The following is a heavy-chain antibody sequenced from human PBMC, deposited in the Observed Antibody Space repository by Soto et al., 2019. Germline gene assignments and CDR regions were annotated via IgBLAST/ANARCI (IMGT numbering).Heavy chain of an antibody. D-gene: IGHD5-18*01. CDR1: GGSISSGDYY. CDR3: ARGPRVDTAMVDY. CDR2: IYYSGST. J-gene: IGHJ4*02. V-gene: IGHV4-30-4*01. Sequence: QVQLQESGPGLVKPSQTLSLTCTVSGGSISSGDYYWSWIRQPPGKGLEWIGYIYYSGSTYYNPYLKSRVTISVDTSKNQFSLKLSSVTAADTAVYYCARGPRVDTAMVDYWGQGTLVTVSS.